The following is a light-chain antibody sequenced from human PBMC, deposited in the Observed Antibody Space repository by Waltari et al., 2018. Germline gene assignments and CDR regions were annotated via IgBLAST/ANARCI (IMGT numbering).Light chain of an antibody. J-gene: IGLJ2*01. Sequence: QSALTQPPSASGSPGQSVTISCTGTSSDVGRFDYVSWYQQHPGQTPKLLIYNVRQRPSGVPDLVSGSKSGNTASLIVSGLQADDEADYYCSSYAGSNIVFGGGTKLTVL. CDR2: NVR. CDR1: SSDVGRFDY. V-gene: IGLV2-8*01. CDR3: SSYAGSNIV.